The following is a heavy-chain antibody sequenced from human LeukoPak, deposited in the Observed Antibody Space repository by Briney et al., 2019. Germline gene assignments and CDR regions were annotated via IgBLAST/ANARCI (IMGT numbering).Heavy chain of an antibody. J-gene: IGHJ5*02. CDR2: ISGSGGST. Sequence: GGSLRLSCAASGFTFRSYSMNWVRQAPGKGLEWVSTISGSGGSTYYADSVKGRFTISRDNSKNTLYLQMNSLRAEDTAVYYCARANGGNLLAWFDPWGQGTLVTVSS. CDR3: ARANGGNLLAWFDP. CDR1: GFTFRSYS. V-gene: IGHV3-23*01. D-gene: IGHD3-10*01.